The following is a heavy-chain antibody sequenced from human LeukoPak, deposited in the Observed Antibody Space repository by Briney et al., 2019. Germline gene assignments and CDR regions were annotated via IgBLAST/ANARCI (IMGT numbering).Heavy chain of an antibody. Sequence: GGSLRLSCAASGFTFSGSAMHWVRQASGKGLEWVGRIRSKANSYATAYAASVKGRFTISRDDSKNTAYLQMNSLRAEDTAVYYCARDIVVVPAAVLPYYYYGMDVWGQGTTVTVSS. CDR1: GFTFSGSA. J-gene: IGHJ6*02. D-gene: IGHD2-2*02. CDR2: IRSKANSYAT. CDR3: ARDIVVVPAAVLPYYYYGMDV. V-gene: IGHV3-73*01.